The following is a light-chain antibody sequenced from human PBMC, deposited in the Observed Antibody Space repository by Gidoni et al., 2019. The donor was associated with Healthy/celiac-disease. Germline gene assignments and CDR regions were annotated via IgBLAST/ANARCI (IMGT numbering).Light chain of an antibody. CDR1: QSISSW. CDR2: TAS. J-gene: IGKJ1*01. CDR3: QQYNSYWT. V-gene: IGKV1-5*03. Sequence: DIQMTQSPSPLSASVGDRVTITCRASQSISSWLAWYQQKPGKAPKLLIYTASSLESGVPSRFSGSGSGTEFPLTISRLQPDDFATYYCQQYNSYWTFGQGTKVEIK.